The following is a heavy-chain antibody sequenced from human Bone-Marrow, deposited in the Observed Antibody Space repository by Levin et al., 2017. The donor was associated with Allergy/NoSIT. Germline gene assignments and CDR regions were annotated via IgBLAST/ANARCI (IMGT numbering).Heavy chain of an antibody. CDR1: GFTVYNNY. Sequence: GGSLRLSCVGSGFTVYNNYMIWVRQPPGKGLEWVSLIYSGGDTFYADSVKGRFTISRDSSKNTMYLQMNSLKAEDTAIYYCARASMDYASGNYYPLSDWGQGTLVTVSS. D-gene: IGHD3-10*01. V-gene: IGHV3-53*01. CDR2: IYSGGDT. CDR3: ARASMDYASGNYYPLSD. J-gene: IGHJ4*02.